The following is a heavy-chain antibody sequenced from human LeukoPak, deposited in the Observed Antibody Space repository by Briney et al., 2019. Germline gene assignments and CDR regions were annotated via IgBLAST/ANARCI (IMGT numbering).Heavy chain of an antibody. D-gene: IGHD5-24*01. CDR2: INPNSGGT. CDR1: GYTFTGYY. Sequence: ASVKVSCKASGYTFTGYYMHWVRQAPGQGLEWMGWINPNSGGTNYAQKFQGRVTMTRDMSISTAYMELSRLRSDDTAVYYRARVVEMATISSYYYDYWGQGTLVTVSS. CDR3: ARVVEMATISSYYYDY. J-gene: IGHJ4*02. V-gene: IGHV1-2*02.